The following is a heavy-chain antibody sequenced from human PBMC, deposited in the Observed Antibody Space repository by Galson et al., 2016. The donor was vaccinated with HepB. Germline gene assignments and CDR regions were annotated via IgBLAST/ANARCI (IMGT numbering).Heavy chain of an antibody. CDR1: GVSISSSSYY. V-gene: IGHV4-39*01. Sequence: ETLSLTCTVSGVSISSSSYYWVWIRQLPGKGLEWIASMLYSGSTYYNLSLKSRAVTSVDTAKNQLSLRLASVTAADTAAYYCVRKSSGNYFGGHVYLWGQGTAVTVSS. CDR2: MLYSGST. J-gene: IGHJ3*01. D-gene: IGHD1-26*01. CDR3: VRKSSGNYFGGHVYL.